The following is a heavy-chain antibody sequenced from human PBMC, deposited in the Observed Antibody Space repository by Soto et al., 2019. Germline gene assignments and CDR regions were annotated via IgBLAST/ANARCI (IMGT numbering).Heavy chain of an antibody. CDR2: IYYSGST. CDR3: ARAGPPGLITIFGVVTTDTYGMDV. D-gene: IGHD3-3*01. V-gene: IGHV4-61*01. Sequence: SETLSLTCTVSGGSVSSGSYYWSWIRQPPGKGLEWIGYIYYSGSTNYNPSLKSRVTISVDTSKNQFSLKLSSVTAADTAVYYCARAGPPGLITIFGVVTTDTYGMDVWGQGTTVTVSS. CDR1: GGSVSSGSYY. J-gene: IGHJ6*02.